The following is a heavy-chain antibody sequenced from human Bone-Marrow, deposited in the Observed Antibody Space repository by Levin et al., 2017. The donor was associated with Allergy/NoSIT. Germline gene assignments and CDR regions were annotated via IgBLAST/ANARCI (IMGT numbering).Heavy chain of an antibody. CDR3: ARAYNGRYYYYYGMDV. J-gene: IGHJ6*02. D-gene: IGHD1-14*01. CDR2: IKQDGSEK. CDR1: GFTFSNYW. V-gene: IGHV3-7*01. Sequence: LSLTCAASGFTFSNYWMSWVRQAPGKGLEWVANIKQDGSEKYYVDSVKGRFTISRDNAKNSLSLQMNSLRGEDTAVYYCARAYNGRYYYYYGMDVWGQGTTVTVSS.